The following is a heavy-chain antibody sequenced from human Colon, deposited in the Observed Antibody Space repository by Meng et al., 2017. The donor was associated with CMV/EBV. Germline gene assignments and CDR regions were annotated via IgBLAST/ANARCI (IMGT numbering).Heavy chain of an antibody. D-gene: IGHD1-1*01. Sequence: WINCFRPSPLLSLQSLGRVHTPPSAPPIAYAAPVKGRFPLSLDESQNTVYLQMNSLKIEDTAMYYCTTDSLWDDTWGAHYLDYWGQGTLVTVSS. CDR2: VHTPPSAPPI. J-gene: IGHJ4*02. V-gene: IGHV3-15*07. CDR1: W. CDR3: TTDSLWDDTWGAHYLDY.